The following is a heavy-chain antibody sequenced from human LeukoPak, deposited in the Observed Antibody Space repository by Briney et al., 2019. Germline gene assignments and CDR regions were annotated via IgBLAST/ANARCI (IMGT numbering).Heavy chain of an antibody. CDR3: ARSYSGASYFDY. J-gene: IGHJ4*02. V-gene: IGHV4-34*01. CDR2: INHSGST. Sequence: PSETLSLTCAVYGGSFSGYYWSWIRQPPGKGLEWIGEINHSGSTNYNPSLKSRVTISVDTSKNQFSLKLSSVTAADTAVFRCARSYSGASYFDYWGQGTLVTVSS. D-gene: IGHD3-10*01. CDR1: GGSFSGYY.